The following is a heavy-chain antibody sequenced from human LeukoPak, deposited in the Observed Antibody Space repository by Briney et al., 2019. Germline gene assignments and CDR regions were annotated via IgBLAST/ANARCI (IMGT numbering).Heavy chain of an antibody. V-gene: IGHV3-53*01. Sequence: PGGSLRLSSAASGFTVSRNYMTWVRQPPGKGLEWVSVIYGGGTTYYADSVKGRFTISRDNSKNTLYLQMNSLRAEDTAVYYCGRDEGPAEMAYWGQGTLVTVSS. CDR3: GRDEGPAEMAY. D-gene: IGHD5-24*01. CDR1: GFTVSRNY. J-gene: IGHJ4*02. CDR2: IYGGGTT.